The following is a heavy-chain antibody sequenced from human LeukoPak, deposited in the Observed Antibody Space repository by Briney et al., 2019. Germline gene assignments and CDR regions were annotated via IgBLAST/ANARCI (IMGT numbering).Heavy chain of an antibody. J-gene: IGHJ5*02. CDR3: ARGKALTWFGGLLNNWFDP. D-gene: IGHD3-10*01. Sequence: SETLSLTCAVYGGSFSGYYWSGIRQPPGKGLEWIGEINHSGSTNYNPSIKSRVSISVDTSKNQFSLKLSSVTAADTAVYYCARGKALTWFGGLLNNWFDPWGQGTLVTVSS. CDR1: GGSFSGYY. V-gene: IGHV4-34*01. CDR2: INHSGST.